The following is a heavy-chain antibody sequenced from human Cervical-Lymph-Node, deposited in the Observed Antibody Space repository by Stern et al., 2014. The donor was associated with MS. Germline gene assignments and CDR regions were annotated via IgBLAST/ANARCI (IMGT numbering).Heavy chain of an antibody. D-gene: IGHD5-12*01. CDR2: LDWDDDK. V-gene: IGHV2-70*01. CDR3: ARMSLLASDAFDI. J-gene: IGHJ3*02. CDR1: GFSLSTSGVC. Sequence: QVTLKESGPALVKPTQTLTLTCTFSGFSLSTSGVCVGWIRQPPGKALEWLSLLDWDDDKYYSTSLKTRLTISKDTSKNQVVLSMTNMDPVDTATYYCARMSLLASDAFDIWGQGTMVTVSS.